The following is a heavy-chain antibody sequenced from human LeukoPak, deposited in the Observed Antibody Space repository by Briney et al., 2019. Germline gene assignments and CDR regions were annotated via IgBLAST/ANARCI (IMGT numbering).Heavy chain of an antibody. J-gene: IGHJ4*02. Sequence: SETLSLTCVVSGGSLSTHHWSWIRQSPGRGLEWIGYISYSGSTNYNPSLKSRATISVDTSKNQFSLMLSSVTAADTAVYYCARGYDSSAYYPFNYWGQGTLVTVSS. CDR3: ARGYDSSAYYPFNY. CDR1: GGSLSTHH. V-gene: IGHV4-59*11. D-gene: IGHD3-22*01. CDR2: ISYSGST.